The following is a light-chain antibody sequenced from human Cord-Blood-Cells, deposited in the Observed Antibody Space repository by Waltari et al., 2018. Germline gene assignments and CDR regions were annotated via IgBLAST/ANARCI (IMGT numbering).Light chain of an antibody. CDR3: CSYAGSSTWV. CDR2: EGS. Sequence: QSALTQPASVSGSPGQSITISCTGTSSDVGSSNLVSWYQQHPGKAPKLMIYEGSTRPSGVSKRFSGSKSGNTASLTISGLQAEDEADYYCCSYAGSSTWVFGGGTKLTVL. CDR1: SSDVGSSNL. V-gene: IGLV2-23*01. J-gene: IGLJ3*02.